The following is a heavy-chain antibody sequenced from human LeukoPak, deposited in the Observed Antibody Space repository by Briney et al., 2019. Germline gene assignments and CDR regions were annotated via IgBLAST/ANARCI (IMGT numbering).Heavy chain of an antibody. CDR1: GFSFSNFL. J-gene: IGHJ4*02. CDR3: ARGTMGYISAGDY. CDR2: INPDASST. V-gene: IGHV3-74*01. Sequence: GGSLRLSCAASGFSFSNFLMHWVRQAPGKGLVWVSRINPDASSTNYADSLKGRFTVSRDNAKSTLYLQMNSLRAEDTAVYYCARGTMGYISAGDYWGQGILVTVSS. D-gene: IGHD5-24*01.